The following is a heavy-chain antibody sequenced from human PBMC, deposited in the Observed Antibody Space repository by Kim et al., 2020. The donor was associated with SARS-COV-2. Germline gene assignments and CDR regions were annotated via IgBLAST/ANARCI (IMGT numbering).Heavy chain of an antibody. D-gene: IGHD3-16*01. CDR1: GFTFSSYG. V-gene: IGHV3-33*01. J-gene: IGHJ4*02. CDR2: IWNDGSNK. CDR3: AREEHGGGQPLWDY. Sequence: GGSLRLSCAASGFTFSSYGMHWVRQAPGKGLEWVAVIWNDGSNKYYADSVKGRFTISRDNSKNTLYLQMNSLRAEDTAVYYCAREEHGGGQPLWDYWGQGTLVTVSS.